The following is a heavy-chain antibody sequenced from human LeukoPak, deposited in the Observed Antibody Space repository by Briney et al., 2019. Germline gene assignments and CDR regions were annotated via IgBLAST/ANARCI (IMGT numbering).Heavy chain of an antibody. J-gene: IGHJ1*01. V-gene: IGHV1-2*02. CDR3: ATSVVAGIPYYGYFHF. CDR2: INPNTGDT. D-gene: IGHD3-10*01. CDR1: GYTFTSYD. Sequence: ASVKVSCKASGYTFTSYDINWVRQATGQGLEWMGWINPNTGDTNYVEKFQGRVTMTWDTSISTAYMELGRLRSDDTALFYCATSVVAGIPYYGYFHFWGQGTLVTVSS.